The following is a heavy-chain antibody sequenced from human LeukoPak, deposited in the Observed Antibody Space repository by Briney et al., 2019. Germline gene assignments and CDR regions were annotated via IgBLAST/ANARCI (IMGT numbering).Heavy chain of an antibody. V-gene: IGHV1-46*01. CDR2: INPTGGST. CDR1: GYTFTSYY. J-gene: IGHJ4*02. D-gene: IGHD2-15*01. Sequence: ASVKVSCKASGYTFTSYYMHWVRQAPGQGLEWMGLINPTGGSTGYAQKFQGRVTMTRDMSTSTDYMELSSLRSEDTAIYYCARVGTGYCSGGSCYGLDYWGQGTLVTVSS. CDR3: ARVGTGYCSGGSCYGLDY.